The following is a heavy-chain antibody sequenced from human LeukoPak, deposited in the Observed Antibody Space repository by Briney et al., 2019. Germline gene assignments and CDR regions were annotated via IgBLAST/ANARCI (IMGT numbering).Heavy chain of an antibody. CDR2: LIISTTYI. CDR1: RFTLCSLS. D-gene: IGHD3-9*01. V-gene: IGHV3-21*01. Sequence: GGSLRLSSSAYRFTLCSLSMNWLRQAPGKGLEWVSSLIISTTYIYYSDSVRGRFTISRDSAKNSLYLQMNSLRAEDTAVYYCARDSKLRLVGYFDYLDYGMDVWGQGTTVTVSS. CDR3: ARDSKLRLVGYFDYLDYGMDV. J-gene: IGHJ6*02.